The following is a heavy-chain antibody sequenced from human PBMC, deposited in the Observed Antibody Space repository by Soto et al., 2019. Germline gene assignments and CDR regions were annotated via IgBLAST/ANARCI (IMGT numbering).Heavy chain of an antibody. Sequence: ASVKVSCKASGYTFRSYGIGWVRQAPGQGLEWVGWISAYNGDTHYAPKFQDRITLTTETSTDTAYMELRSLRLDGTAVYYCARDWSRYYDNSGLIWFYWGQGSLVTVSS. CDR1: GYTFRSYG. D-gene: IGHD3-22*01. CDR2: ISAYNGDT. CDR3: ARDWSRYYDNSGLIWFY. J-gene: IGHJ4*02. V-gene: IGHV1-18*04.